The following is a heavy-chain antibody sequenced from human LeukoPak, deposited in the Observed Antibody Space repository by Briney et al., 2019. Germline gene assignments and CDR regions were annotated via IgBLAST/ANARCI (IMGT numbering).Heavy chain of an antibody. CDR1: GFTFSSYG. Sequence: GSLSLSCAASGFTFSSYGMHWVRPAPGKGLGWVAVISYDGSNKYYADSVKGRFTISRDNSKNTRYLQMNSLRAEDAAVYYCAKDRIAAAGRAEYFQHWGQGTLVTVSS. V-gene: IGHV3-30*18. CDR3: AKDRIAAAGRAEYFQH. D-gene: IGHD6-13*01. J-gene: IGHJ1*01. CDR2: ISYDGSNK.